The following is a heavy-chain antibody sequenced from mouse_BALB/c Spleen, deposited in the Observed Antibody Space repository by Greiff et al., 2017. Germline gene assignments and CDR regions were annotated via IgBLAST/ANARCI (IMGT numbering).Heavy chain of an antibody. Sequence: VKLQESAAELARPGASVKMSCKASGYTFTSYTMHWVKQRPGQGLEWIGYINPSSGYTEYNQKFKDKTTLTADKSSSTAYMQLSSLTSEDSAVYYCARDSSLRFAYWGQGTLVTVSA. D-gene: IGHD1-1*01. CDR1: GYTFTSYT. J-gene: IGHJ3*01. CDR2: INPSSGYT. CDR3: ARDSSLRFAY. V-gene: IGHV1-4*02.